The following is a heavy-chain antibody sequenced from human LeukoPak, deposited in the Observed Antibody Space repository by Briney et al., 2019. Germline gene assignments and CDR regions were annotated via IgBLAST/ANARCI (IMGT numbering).Heavy chain of an antibody. J-gene: IGHJ4*02. CDR2: ISSSGSTI. CDR1: GFTSSSYD. CDR3: AREVGAVAGGFDY. D-gene: IGHD6-19*01. Sequence: GGSLRLSCAASGFTSSSYDMNWVRQAPGKGLEWASYISSSGSTIYYADSVKGRFTISRDNAKNSLYLQMNSLRAEDTAVYYCAREVGAVAGGFDYWGQGTLVTVSS. V-gene: IGHV3-48*03.